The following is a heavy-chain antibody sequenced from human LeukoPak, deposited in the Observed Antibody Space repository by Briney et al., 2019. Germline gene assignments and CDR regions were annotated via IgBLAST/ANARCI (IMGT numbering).Heavy chain of an antibody. J-gene: IGHJ1*01. Sequence: ASVKVSCKASGYTFTGYYMHWVRQAPGQGLEWMGWINPNSGGTKYAQKFQGRVTMTRDTSISTAYMELSRLRSDDTAVYYCARDKSIAVAFSGEYFQHWGQGTLVTVSS. V-gene: IGHV1-2*02. CDR1: GYTFTGYY. D-gene: IGHD6-19*01. CDR2: INPNSGGT. CDR3: ARDKSIAVAFSGEYFQH.